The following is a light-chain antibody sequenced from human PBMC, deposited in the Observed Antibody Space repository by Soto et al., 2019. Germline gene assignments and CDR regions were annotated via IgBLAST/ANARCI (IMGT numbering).Light chain of an antibody. J-gene: IGKJ5*01. V-gene: IGKV3-11*01. CDR2: DAS. CDR1: QSVTTF. CDR3: QQRSNWPPSIT. Sequence: EIVLTQSPATLPLSPGERATLSCRASQSVTTFLAWYQQKPGQAPRLLIYDASDRAPGIPARFSGSGSATDFTLTINNLEPEDFAVYYCQQRSNWPPSITFGQGTRLEIK.